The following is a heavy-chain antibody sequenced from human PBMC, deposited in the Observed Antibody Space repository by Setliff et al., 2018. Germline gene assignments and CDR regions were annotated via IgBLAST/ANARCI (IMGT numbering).Heavy chain of an antibody. V-gene: IGHV1-18*01. Sequence: ASVKVSCKASGYTFTNYGISWVRQAPGQGLEWMGWISVYNGNTNYAQKLQGRVTMTTDTSTSTAYMELRSLRSGDTAVYYCATHYYGSGIFDYWGQGTLVTVSS. CDR3: ATHYYGSGIFDY. CDR2: ISVYNGNT. D-gene: IGHD3-10*01. J-gene: IGHJ4*02. CDR1: GYTFTNYG.